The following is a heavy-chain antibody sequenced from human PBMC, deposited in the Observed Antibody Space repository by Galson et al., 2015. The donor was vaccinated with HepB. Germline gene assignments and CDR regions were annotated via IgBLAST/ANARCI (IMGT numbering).Heavy chain of an antibody. J-gene: IGHJ4*02. D-gene: IGHD2-21*02. V-gene: IGHV1-18*01. Sequence: SVKVSCKASGYTFSNYGISWVRQAPGQGLEWMGWISSYNGNTNYAQKFQGRVTMTTDTSTSTVYMELRSLRSDDTAVYYCARDTSCGDRSLCYWGQGTLVTVSS. CDR1: GYTFSNYG. CDR2: ISSYNGNT. CDR3: ARDTSCGDRSLCY.